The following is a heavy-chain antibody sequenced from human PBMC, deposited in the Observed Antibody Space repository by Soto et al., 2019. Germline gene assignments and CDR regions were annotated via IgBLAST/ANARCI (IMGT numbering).Heavy chain of an antibody. V-gene: IGHV3-9*01. CDR3: AKDILFRFRAAAGTFDY. D-gene: IGHD6-13*01. J-gene: IGHJ4*02. Sequence: GGSLRLSCAASGFTFDDYAMHWVRQAPGKGLEWVSGISWNSGSIGYADSVKGRFTISRDNAKNSLYLQKNSLRAEDTALYYCAKDILFRFRAAAGTFDYWGQGTLVTVSS. CDR2: ISWNSGSI. CDR1: GFTFDDYA.